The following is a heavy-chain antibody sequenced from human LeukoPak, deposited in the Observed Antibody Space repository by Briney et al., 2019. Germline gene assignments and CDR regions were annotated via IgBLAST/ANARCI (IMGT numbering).Heavy chain of an antibody. V-gene: IGHV1-69*13. Sequence: SVKVSCKASGGTFSSYAISWARQAPGQGLEWMGGIIPIFGTANYAQKFQGRVTITADESTSTAYMELSSLRSEDTTVYYCARVPPATAHYYYYGMDVWGKGTTVTVSS. CDR1: GGTFSSYA. CDR2: IIPIFGTA. J-gene: IGHJ6*04. D-gene: IGHD2-2*01. CDR3: ARVPPATAHYYYYGMDV.